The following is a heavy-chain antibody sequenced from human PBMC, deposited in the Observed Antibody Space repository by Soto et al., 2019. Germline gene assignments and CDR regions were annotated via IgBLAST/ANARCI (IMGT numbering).Heavy chain of an antibody. CDR1: GFTFSSYA. D-gene: IGHD3-22*01. CDR3: AKEWLVIGPYYYDSSVSDYFDY. CDR2: ISGSGGST. J-gene: IGHJ4*02. V-gene: IGHV3-23*01. Sequence: GGSLRLSCAASGFTFSSYAMSWVRQAPGKGLEWVSAISGSGGSTYYADSVKGRFTISRDNSKNTLYLQMNSLRAEDTAVYYCAKEWLVIGPYYYDSSVSDYFDYWGQGTLVTVSS.